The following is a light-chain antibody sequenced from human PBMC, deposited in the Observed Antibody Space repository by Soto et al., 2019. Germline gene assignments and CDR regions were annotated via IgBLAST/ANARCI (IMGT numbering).Light chain of an antibody. CDR2: EVS. CDR3: SSYTGSSNWL. V-gene: IGLV2-14*01. CDR1: SSDVGGYNY. J-gene: IGLJ3*02. Sequence: QSALTQPASVSGSPGQSITISCTGTSSDVGGYNYVSWYQQHPGKAPKLMIYEVSNRPSGLSNRFSGSKSGNTASLTISGLQAEDEADYYCSSYTGSSNWLFGGGTKLTVL.